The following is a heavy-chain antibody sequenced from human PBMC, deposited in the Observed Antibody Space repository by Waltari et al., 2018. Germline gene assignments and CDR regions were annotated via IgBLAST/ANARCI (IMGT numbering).Heavy chain of an antibody. CDR3: AGFKQQYSSGWYVDH. D-gene: IGHD6-19*01. CDR1: GGSFSGYY. V-gene: IGHV4-34*01. Sequence: QVQLQQWGAGLLKPSETLSLTCAVYGGSFSGYYWSWIRQPPGKGLEWIGEINHSGSTNYNPSLKSRVTISVDTSKNQFSLKLSAVTAADTAGYYCAGFKQQYSSGWYVDHWGQGTLVTVSS. J-gene: IGHJ4*02. CDR2: INHSGST.